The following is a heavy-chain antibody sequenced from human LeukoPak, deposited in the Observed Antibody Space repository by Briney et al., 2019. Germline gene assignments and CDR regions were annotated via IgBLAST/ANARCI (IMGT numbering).Heavy chain of an antibody. J-gene: IGHJ4*02. Sequence: GGSLRLSCAASGFTFSSYAMFWVRQVPGKGLVSVSRISNDGKTTLYADSVKGRFTISRDNAKNTVYLQVSSLRAEDTAVYFCAAGGRSGYWGQGTLVTVSS. CDR2: ISNDGKTT. CDR1: GFTFSSYA. V-gene: IGHV3-74*01. CDR3: AAGGRSGY. D-gene: IGHD2-15*01.